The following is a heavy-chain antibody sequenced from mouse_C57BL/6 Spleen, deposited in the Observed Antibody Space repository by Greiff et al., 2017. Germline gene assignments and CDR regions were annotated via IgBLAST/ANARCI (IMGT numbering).Heavy chain of an antibody. V-gene: IGHV7-3*01. Sequence: EVKLMESGGGLVQPGGSLSLSCAASGFTFTDYYMSWVRQPPGKALEWLGFIRNKANGYTTEYSASVKGRFTISRDNSQSILYLQMNALRAEDSATYYCARSTGTYFDDWGQGTTLTVSS. CDR1: GFTFTDYY. D-gene: IGHD4-1*02. CDR2: IRNKANGYTT. CDR3: ARSTGTYFDD. J-gene: IGHJ2*01.